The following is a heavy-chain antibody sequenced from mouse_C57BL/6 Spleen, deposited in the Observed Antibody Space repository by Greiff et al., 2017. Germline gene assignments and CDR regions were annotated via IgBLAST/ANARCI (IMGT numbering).Heavy chain of an antibody. V-gene: IGHV1-82*01. CDR3: ASLWGDY. CDR1: CYAFSSSW. Sequence: QVQLQQSGPELVQPGASVQISCKASCYAFSSSWLNCVKPRPGKGLEWLGRIYPGDGDTNYNGTFKGKATLTADKSSSTAYMQLSSLTSEDSAVYFCASLWGDYWGQGTSVTVSS. D-gene: IGHD1-1*02. CDR2: IYPGDGDT. J-gene: IGHJ4*01.